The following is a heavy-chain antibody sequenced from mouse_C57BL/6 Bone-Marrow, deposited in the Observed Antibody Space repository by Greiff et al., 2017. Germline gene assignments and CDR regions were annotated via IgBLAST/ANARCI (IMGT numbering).Heavy chain of an antibody. D-gene: IGHD2-1*01. J-gene: IGHJ3*01. V-gene: IGHV1-81*01. CDR3: ARSTMVRGFAY. CDR2: IYPRSGNT. CDR1: GYTFTSYG. Sequence: QVQLQQSGAELARPGASVKLSCKASGYTFTSYGISWVKQRTGQGLEWIGEIYPRSGNTYYNEKFKGKATLTADKSSSTAYMELRSLTSEDSAAYFCARSTMVRGFAYWGQGTLVTVSA.